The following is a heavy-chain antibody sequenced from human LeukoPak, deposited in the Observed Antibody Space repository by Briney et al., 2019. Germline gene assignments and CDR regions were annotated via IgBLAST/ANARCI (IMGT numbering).Heavy chain of an antibody. J-gene: IGHJ3*02. Sequence: SETLSLTCTVSGGSISSGGYYWSWIRQPPGKGLEWIGYIYHSGSTYYNPSLKSRVTISVDRSKNQFSLKLSSVTAADTAVYYCARDGFFGVVTHDAFDIWGKGTMVTVS. V-gene: IGHV4-30-2*01. CDR1: GGSISSGGYY. CDR2: IYHSGST. D-gene: IGHD3-3*01. CDR3: ARDGFFGVVTHDAFDI.